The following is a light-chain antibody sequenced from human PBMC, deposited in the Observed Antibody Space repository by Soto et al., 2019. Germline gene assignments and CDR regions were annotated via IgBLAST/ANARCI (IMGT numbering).Light chain of an antibody. CDR3: CSYAGNSTVV. V-gene: IGLV2-23*02. CDR1: SNDVGSYNL. Sequence: QSALTQPASVSGSPGQSITISCTGTSNDVGSYNLVSWYQQHPGKAPKLMISEVSKRPSGVSNRFSGSKSDNTASLTLSGLQAEDEADYYCCSYAGNSTVVFGGGTKVTVL. J-gene: IGLJ3*02. CDR2: EVS.